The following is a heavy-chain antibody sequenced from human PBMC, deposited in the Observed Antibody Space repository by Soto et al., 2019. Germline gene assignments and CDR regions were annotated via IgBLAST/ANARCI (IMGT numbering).Heavy chain of an antibody. CDR3: ARMGPRAARPNY. V-gene: IGHV3-11*01. J-gene: IGHJ4*02. D-gene: IGHD6-6*01. CDR1: GFTFSDYD. Sequence: QVQLVESGGGLVKPGGSLRLSCAASGFTFSDYDMSWIRQAPGKGLEWVSFVSSSGTTIYYADSVKGRFTISRDNAKNSMYLQMHSLRAEDTAVYYCARMGPRAARPNYWGQGTLVTVSS. CDR2: VSSSGTTI.